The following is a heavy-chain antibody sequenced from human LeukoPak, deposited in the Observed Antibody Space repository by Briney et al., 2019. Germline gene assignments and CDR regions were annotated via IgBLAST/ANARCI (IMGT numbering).Heavy chain of an antibody. V-gene: IGHV3-23*01. CDR2: ITGSGSRT. CDR1: GFTFSSYA. Sequence: GGSLRLSCAASGFTFSSYAMSWVRQAPGKGLDWVSAITGSGSRTYYADSVKGRFSVSRDNSKNTLYLQMNSLRAEDTAVYYCAKNRGYGDYYFDYWGQGTLVTVSS. J-gene: IGHJ4*02. CDR3: AKNRGYGDYYFDY. D-gene: IGHD4-17*01.